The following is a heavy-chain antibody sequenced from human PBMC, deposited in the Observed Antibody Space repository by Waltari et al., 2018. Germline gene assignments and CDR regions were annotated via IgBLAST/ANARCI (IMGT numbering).Heavy chain of an antibody. D-gene: IGHD2-21*01. CDR1: AYSFRRSY. CDR3: ARGSGDLDI. V-gene: IGHV1-8*03. Sequence: QVQLEQSGAEMVTPGAAVRVSCTASAYSFRRSYISWVRQAPGQGLEWMGWMNTNSGNTGYAEKFQGRVTITRNTSINTAYMDLSGLRSEDTAVYYCARGSGDLDIWGQGTMVTVSS. J-gene: IGHJ3*02. CDR2: MNTNSGNT.